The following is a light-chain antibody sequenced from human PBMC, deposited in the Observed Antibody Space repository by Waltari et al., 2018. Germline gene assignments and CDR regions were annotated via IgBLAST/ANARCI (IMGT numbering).Light chain of an antibody. CDR3: HQYNSYSTWT. J-gene: IGKJ1*01. V-gene: IGKV1-5*03. Sequence: DIQMTQSPSTLSASVGDRVSITCRASQTIGTSLAWYQQKPGRPPKLLIYKTSRLDSGGPSRFSGSGSGTECTLTISSLQPDDFATYYCHQYNSYSTWTFGQGTKVEIK. CDR2: KTS. CDR1: QTIGTS.